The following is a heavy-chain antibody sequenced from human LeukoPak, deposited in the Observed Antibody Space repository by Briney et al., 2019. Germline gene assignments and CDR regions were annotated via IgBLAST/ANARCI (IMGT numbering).Heavy chain of an antibody. V-gene: IGHV3-30*03. J-gene: IGHJ4*02. CDR1: GFTFRNYA. CDR3: ARGVAAAGDYFDY. D-gene: IGHD6-13*01. CDR2: ISFDGSNI. Sequence: GGSLKLSCGASGFTFRNYAMHWVRQAPGKGLEWVAIISFDGSNIQFGDSVRGRFTISRDNPKNTVFLQMNSLRAEDTAVYYCARGVAAAGDYFDYWGQGTLVTVSS.